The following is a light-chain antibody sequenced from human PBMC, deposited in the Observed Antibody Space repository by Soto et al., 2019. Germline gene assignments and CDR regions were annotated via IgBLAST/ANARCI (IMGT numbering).Light chain of an antibody. CDR3: HSYDSSLSGVV. CDR1: SSNIGAGYD. J-gene: IGLJ2*01. Sequence: QSVLTQPPSVSGAPGQRVTISCTGSSSNIGAGYDVHWYQQLPGTAPKLLIYGHSNRPSGVPDRFSGSKSGTSASLAITGLQAEDEADYYCHSYDSSLSGVVFGGGTKLPVL. V-gene: IGLV1-40*01. CDR2: GHS.